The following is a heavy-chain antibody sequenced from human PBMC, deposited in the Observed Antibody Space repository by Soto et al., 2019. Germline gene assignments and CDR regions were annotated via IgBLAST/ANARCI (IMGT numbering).Heavy chain of an antibody. V-gene: IGHV5-51*01. CDR2: IYPGDSDT. Sequence: PGESLKISCKGSGYSFTSYWIGWVRQMPGKGLEWMGIIYPGDSDTRYSPSFQGQVTISADKSISTAYLQWSSLKASDTAMYYCARVPLRFLTQEGYGMDVWGQGTTVTVSS. D-gene: IGHD3-3*01. J-gene: IGHJ6*01. CDR1: GYSFTSYW. CDR3: ARVPLRFLTQEGYGMDV.